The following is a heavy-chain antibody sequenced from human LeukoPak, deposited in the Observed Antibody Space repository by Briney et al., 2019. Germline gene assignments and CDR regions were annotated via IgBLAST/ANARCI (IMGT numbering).Heavy chain of an antibody. D-gene: IGHD5-12*01. V-gene: IGHV1-3*01. Sequence: GASVKVSCKASGYTFTSYAVHWVRQAPGQRLEWMGWINSGNGNTKYSQKFQGRVTITRDTSASTAYMELSSLRSEDTAVYYCAREYLWDIVAPRHDYRGQGTLVTVSS. CDR2: INSGNGNT. J-gene: IGHJ4*02. CDR1: GYTFTSYA. CDR3: AREYLWDIVAPRHDY.